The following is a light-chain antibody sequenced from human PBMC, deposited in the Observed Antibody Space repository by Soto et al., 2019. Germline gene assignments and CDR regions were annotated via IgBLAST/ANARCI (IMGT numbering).Light chain of an antibody. CDR1: QRFXSCY. CDR2: GAS. Sequence: IVLTQSPCTLSLSPGERATLSCRASQRFXSCYLAGYQQKPGQAPRLLTDGASSSANGSPDRLSGSGSGTDFTLPISRLEPDDFAVYYFHQYGRAPLTFGGGTKVDIK. J-gene: IGKJ4*01. CDR3: HQYGRAPLT. V-gene: IGKV3-20*01.